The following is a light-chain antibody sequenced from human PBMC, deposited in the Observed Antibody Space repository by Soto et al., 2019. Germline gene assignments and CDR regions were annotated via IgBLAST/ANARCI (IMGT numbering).Light chain of an antibody. Sequence: EIVLTQSPGTLSLSPGERATLSFGASQSLTNSFIAWYQQKPGQAPRLLIYGASSRATGIPDRFSGSGSGTDFTLTISRLEPEDFAVYYCQQYGSSPPITFGQGTRLEIK. CDR1: QSLTNSF. CDR2: GAS. J-gene: IGKJ5*01. V-gene: IGKV3-20*01. CDR3: QQYGSSPPIT.